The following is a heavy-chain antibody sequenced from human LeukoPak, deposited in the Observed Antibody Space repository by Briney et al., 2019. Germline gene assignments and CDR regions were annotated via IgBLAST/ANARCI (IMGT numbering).Heavy chain of an antibody. CDR2: IKPRGDGT. CDR1: GYSFSNYH. Sequence: ASVKVSCKASGYSFSNYHMHWVRQAPGQGLEWMGIIKPRGDGTTYAQKFQGRITMTRDTPTSTLYMDLSSLRSDDTAVYYCAREAGNGVGATDYWGQGTLVTVSS. CDR3: AREAGNGVGATDY. J-gene: IGHJ4*02. D-gene: IGHD1-26*01. V-gene: IGHV1-46*01.